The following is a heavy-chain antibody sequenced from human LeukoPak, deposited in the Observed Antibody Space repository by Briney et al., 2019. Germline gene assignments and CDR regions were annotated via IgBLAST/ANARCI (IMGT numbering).Heavy chain of an antibody. Sequence: ASVKVSCKASGYTFTSYGISWVRQAPGQGLEWMGWISAYNGNTNYAQKLQGRVTMTTDTSTSTAYMELRSLRSDDTAMYYCARDREIGLLWFGELLVPLDYWGQGTLVTVSS. J-gene: IGHJ4*02. CDR2: ISAYNGNT. D-gene: IGHD3-10*01. CDR1: GYTFTSYG. CDR3: ARDREIGLLWFGELLVPLDY. V-gene: IGHV1-18*01.